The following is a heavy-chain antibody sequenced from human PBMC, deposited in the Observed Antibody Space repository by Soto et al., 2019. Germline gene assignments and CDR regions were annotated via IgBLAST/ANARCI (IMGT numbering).Heavy chain of an antibody. CDR1: GFTFSSYA. CDR3: ARGNYVLRFLEWLFHPLDY. D-gene: IGHD3-3*01. J-gene: IGHJ4*02. Sequence: GGSLRLSCAASGFTFSSYAMHWVRQAPGKGLEWVAVISYDGSNKYYADSVKGRFTISRDNSKNTLYLQMNSLRAEDTAVYYCARGNYVLRFLEWLFHPLDYWGQGTLVTVSS. CDR2: ISYDGSNK. V-gene: IGHV3-30-3*01.